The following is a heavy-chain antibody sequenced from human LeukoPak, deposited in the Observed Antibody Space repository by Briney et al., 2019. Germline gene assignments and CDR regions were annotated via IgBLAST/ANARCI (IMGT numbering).Heavy chain of an antibody. CDR2: ISYDGSNK. CDR3: AKYNVAAAGRYFDY. V-gene: IGHV3-30*18. CDR1: GCTFSNYG. Sequence: PGRSLRLSCAASGCTFSNYGMHWVRQAPGKGLEWVALISYDGSNKYFADSVKGRFTISRDNSKNTLYLQMHSLRAEDTAVYYCAKYNVAAAGRYFDYWGQGTLVTVSS. J-gene: IGHJ4*02. D-gene: IGHD6-13*01.